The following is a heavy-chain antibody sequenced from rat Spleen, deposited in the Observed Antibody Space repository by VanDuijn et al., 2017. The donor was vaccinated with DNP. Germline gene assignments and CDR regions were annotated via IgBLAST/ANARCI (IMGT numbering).Heavy chain of an antibody. CDR3: ARHGRVTTVATYWYFDF. CDR1: GYSITSNY. CDR2: ISYSGTT. Sequence: EVQLQESGPGLVKPSQSLSLTCSVTGYSITSNYWGWIRQFPGNKMEYIGHISYSGTTNYNPSLKSRISITRDTSKNQFFLQLNSVTTEDTATYYCARHGRVTTVATYWYFDFWGPGTMVTVSS. V-gene: IGHV3-1*01. D-gene: IGHD1-3*01. J-gene: IGHJ1*01.